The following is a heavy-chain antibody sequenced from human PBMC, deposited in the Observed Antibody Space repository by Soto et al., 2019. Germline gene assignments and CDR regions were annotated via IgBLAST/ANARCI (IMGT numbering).Heavy chain of an antibody. V-gene: IGHV4-34*01. D-gene: IGHD3-3*01. CDR2: INQSGST. CDR3: ARGHLYYDFWSGYPPLGMDV. J-gene: IGHJ6*02. Sequence: SETLSLTCAVYGGSFSGYYWSWIRQPPGKGLEWIGEINQSGSTNYNRSLKSRLTISVDTSHNQFSLKLRSVTGADTAVYYCARGHLYYDFWSGYPPLGMDVWGQGTTVTVSS. CDR1: GGSFSGYY.